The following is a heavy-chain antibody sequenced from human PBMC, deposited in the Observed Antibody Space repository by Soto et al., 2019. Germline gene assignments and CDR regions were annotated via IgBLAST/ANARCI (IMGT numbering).Heavy chain of an antibody. Sequence: SETLSLTCTVSGGSISNYYWTWIRHPPGKKLEWIGYIYYSGSTNYNPSLKSRVTISVDTSKNQFSLKLYSVTTADTAMYYCARLPWADYGGIFDPWGQGTLVTVSS. J-gene: IGHJ5*02. CDR3: ARLPWADYGGIFDP. V-gene: IGHV4-59*01. CDR1: GGSISNYY. D-gene: IGHD4-17*01. CDR2: IYYSGST.